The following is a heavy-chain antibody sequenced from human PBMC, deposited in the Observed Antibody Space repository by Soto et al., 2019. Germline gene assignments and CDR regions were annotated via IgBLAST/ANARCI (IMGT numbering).Heavy chain of an antibody. J-gene: IGHJ6*02. Sequence: HPGGSLRLSCAASGFTFSSYSMNWVRQAPGKGLEWVSYISSSSSTIYYADSVKGRFTISRDNAKNSLYLQMNSLRDEDTAVYYCARDVDSSWRGYYYYGMDVWGQGTTVTVSS. CDR3: ARDVDSSWRGYYYYGMDV. CDR2: ISSSSSTI. CDR1: GFTFSSYS. V-gene: IGHV3-48*02. D-gene: IGHD6-13*01.